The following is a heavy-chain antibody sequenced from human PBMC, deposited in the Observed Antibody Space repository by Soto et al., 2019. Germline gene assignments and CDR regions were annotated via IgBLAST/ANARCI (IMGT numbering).Heavy chain of an antibody. CDR1: GFTFSSYS. CDR2: ISSSSSYI. V-gene: IGHV3-21*01. Sequence: EVQLVESGGGLVKPGGSLRLSCAASGFTFSSYSMNWVRQAPGKGLEWVSSISSSSSYIYYADSVKGRFTISRDNAKTSLYLQMNGLRAEDTAVYYCARESRSYDYWGQGTLVTVSS. J-gene: IGHJ4*02. D-gene: IGHD1-26*01. CDR3: ARESRSYDY.